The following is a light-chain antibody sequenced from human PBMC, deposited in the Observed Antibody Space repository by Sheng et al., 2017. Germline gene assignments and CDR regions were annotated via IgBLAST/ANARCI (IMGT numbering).Light chain of an antibody. Sequence: EVVLTQSPATLSLSPGERATLSCRASQSISTYLAWYQQKPGQTPRLLIYDASNRAPGIPARFSGSGSGTDFTLTITSLEPEDFAVYYCQHRGSWPPYTFGQGTNWRSN. J-gene: IGKJ2*01. CDR2: DAS. CDR3: QHRGSWPPYT. V-gene: IGKV3-11*01. CDR1: QSISTY.